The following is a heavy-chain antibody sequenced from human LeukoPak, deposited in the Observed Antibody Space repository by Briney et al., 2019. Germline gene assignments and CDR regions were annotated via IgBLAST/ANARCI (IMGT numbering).Heavy chain of an antibody. J-gene: IGHJ4*02. CDR3: VRVEVGVLN. V-gene: IGHV4-34*01. D-gene: IGHD3-22*01. CDR1: GGSFSGYY. Sequence: SETLSLTCAVYGGSFSGYYWTWIRQSPGKGLEWIGEINHSGSTNYNPSLKSRVTISVDTSKNQFSLKLSSVTAADMAVYYCVRVEVGVLNWGQGTLVTVSS. CDR2: INHSGST.